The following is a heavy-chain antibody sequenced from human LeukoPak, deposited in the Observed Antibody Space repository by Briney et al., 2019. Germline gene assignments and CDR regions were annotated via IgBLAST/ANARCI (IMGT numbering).Heavy chain of an antibody. Sequence: PGGSLRLSCAASGFTLSGYWMSWVRQAPGKGLEWVANIKQDGSQKYYVDSVKGRFTISRDNAKNSLYLQMNSLRAGDTAVYYCARESSSWGDYWGQGTLVTVSS. V-gene: IGHV3-7*04. CDR2: IKQDGSQK. CDR1: GFTLSGYW. J-gene: IGHJ4*02. CDR3: ARESSSWGDY. D-gene: IGHD6-13*01.